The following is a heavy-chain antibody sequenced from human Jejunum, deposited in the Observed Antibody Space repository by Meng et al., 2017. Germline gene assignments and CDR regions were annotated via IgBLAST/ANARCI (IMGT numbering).Heavy chain of an antibody. Sequence: QVRLVESGGDLVKPGGSLRLSCAASGFTFSDYFVSWIRQAPGKGLEWISYINSDGAIYYADSVKGRFTISRDNSKNTLYLRMNSLRAEDTAVYFCAKGSSGYDFSVEDNWGQGTLVTVSS. D-gene: IGHD5-12*01. V-gene: IGHV3-11*01. CDR3: AKGSSGYDFSVEDN. CDR1: GFTFSDYF. J-gene: IGHJ4*02. CDR2: INSDGAI.